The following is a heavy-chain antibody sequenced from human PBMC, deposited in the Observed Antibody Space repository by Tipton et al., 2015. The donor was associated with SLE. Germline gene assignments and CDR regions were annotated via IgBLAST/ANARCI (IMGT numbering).Heavy chain of an antibody. V-gene: IGHV4-59*08. J-gene: IGHJ4*02. CDR3: ARSIYRMQLFDT. Sequence: TLSLTCTVSGGSISSLSWSWIRQPPGKRLEWIGYIFYTGSTNYNPSLKSRVAISLDKSKNQFSLKLTSVTAADTAVYFCARSIYRMQLFDTWGQGSLVTVSS. CDR2: IFYTGST. CDR1: GGSISSLS. D-gene: IGHD1-14*01.